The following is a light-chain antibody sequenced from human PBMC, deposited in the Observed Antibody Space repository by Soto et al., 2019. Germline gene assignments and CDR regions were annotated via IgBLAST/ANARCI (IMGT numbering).Light chain of an antibody. J-gene: IGKJ4*01. V-gene: IGKV1D-12*01. CDR3: QQANSFPPT. CDR1: HGISSS. Sequence: DIPMTQSPSSVSASVGDRVTITCRASHGISSSLAWYQQKPGKAPSLLISAASTLQSGVPSRFSGSGSGTDFTLTISSPQPEDFATYYCQQANSFPPTFGGGTKVEIK. CDR2: AAS.